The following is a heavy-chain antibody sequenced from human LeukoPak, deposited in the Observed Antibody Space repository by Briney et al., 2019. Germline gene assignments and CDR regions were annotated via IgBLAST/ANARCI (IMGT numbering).Heavy chain of an antibody. CDR2: IYYSGST. CDR3: ARLGTVGMDV. D-gene: IGHD7-27*01. CDR1: GGSIGSYY. J-gene: IGHJ6*02. Sequence: SETLSLTCTVSGGSIGSYYWSWIRQPPGKGLEWIGYIYYSGSTNYNPSLKSRVTISVDTSKNQFSLKLSSVTAADTAVYYCARLGTVGMDVWGQGTTVTVSS. V-gene: IGHV4-59*08.